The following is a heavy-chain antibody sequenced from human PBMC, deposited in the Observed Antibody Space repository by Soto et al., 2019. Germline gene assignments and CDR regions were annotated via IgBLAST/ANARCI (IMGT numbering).Heavy chain of an antibody. J-gene: IGHJ5*01. CDR2: ISGGGIT. Sequence: EVQLFESGGGLVQPGGSLRLSCAASGFTFSSFAMSWVRQAIGKGLEWVSVISGGGITHYSNSVKGRFTISRDNSKNMVYLEMTTLRAEDTALYYCAKGANYVGLFDSWGQGTLVTVST. CDR1: GFTFSSFA. V-gene: IGHV3-23*01. CDR3: AKGANYVGLFDS. D-gene: IGHD3-16*01.